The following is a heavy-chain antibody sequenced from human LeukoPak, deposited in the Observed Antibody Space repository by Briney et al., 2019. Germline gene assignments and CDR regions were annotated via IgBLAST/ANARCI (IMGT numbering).Heavy chain of an antibody. CDR3: AKPSSSRITMIVVVRGAFDI. CDR2: ISGSGGST. J-gene: IGHJ3*02. D-gene: IGHD3-22*01. V-gene: IGHV3-23*01. Sequence: PGGSLRLSCAASGFTFSSYAMSWVRQAPGKGLEWVSAISGSGGSTYYADSVKGRFTISRDNSKNTLYLQMNSLRAEDTAVYYCAKPSSSRITMIVVVRGAFDIWGQGTMVTVSS. CDR1: GFTFSSYA.